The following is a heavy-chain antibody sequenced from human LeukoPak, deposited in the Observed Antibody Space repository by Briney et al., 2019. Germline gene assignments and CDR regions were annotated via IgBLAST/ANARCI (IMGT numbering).Heavy chain of an antibody. D-gene: IGHD3-16*02. CDR1: GFSLSTSGRC. V-gene: IGHV2-70*11. CDR2: TDWDDDK. J-gene: IGHJ3*02. CDR3: AVRDDAFDI. Sequence: SGPALVKPTQTLTLTCTFSGFSLSTSGRCVSWIRQPPGKPLEWLARTDWDDDKYYSTSLKTRLTISKDTSKNQVVLTMTNMDPVDTATYYCAVRDDAFDIWGQGTMVTVSS.